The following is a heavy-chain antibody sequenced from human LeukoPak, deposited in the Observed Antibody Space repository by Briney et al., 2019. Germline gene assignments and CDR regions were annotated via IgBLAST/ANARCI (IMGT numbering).Heavy chain of an antibody. CDR1: GFTFSSYS. CDR2: ISSSGSTI. D-gene: IGHD3-22*01. V-gene: IGHV3-48*04. Sequence: GGSLRLSCAASGFTFSSYSMNWVRQAPGKGLEWVSYISSSGSTIYYADSVKGRFTISRDNAKNSLYLQMNSLRAEDTAVYYCAREGHYYDSSGYSDYWGQGTLVTVSS. CDR3: AREGHYYDSSGYSDY. J-gene: IGHJ4*02.